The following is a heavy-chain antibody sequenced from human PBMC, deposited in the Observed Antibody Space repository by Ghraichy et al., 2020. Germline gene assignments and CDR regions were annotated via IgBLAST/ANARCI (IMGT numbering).Heavy chain of an antibody. Sequence: LSCTVSAGSISRYYWTWIRQPPGKGLEWIGYIYYSGTTYYNPSLRSRVTISVDTSKNQFSLKLRSMTAADTAVYYCAREVSPGGHDHWGQGTLVSVSS. CDR1: AGSISRYY. CDR2: IYYSGTT. CDR3: AREVSPGGHDH. J-gene: IGHJ4*02. D-gene: IGHD1-26*01. V-gene: IGHV4-59*01.